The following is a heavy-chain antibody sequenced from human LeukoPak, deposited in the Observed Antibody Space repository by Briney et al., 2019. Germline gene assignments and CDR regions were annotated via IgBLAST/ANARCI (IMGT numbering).Heavy chain of an antibody. J-gene: IGHJ5*02. D-gene: IGHD2-2*01. Sequence: GASVKVSCKASGYTFTSYGISWVRQAPGQGLEWMGWISAYNGNTNYAQKLQGRVTMTTDTSTGTAYMELRSLRSDDTAVYYCARDPDIVVVPAAMGFDPWGQGTLVTVAS. CDR1: GYTFTSYG. CDR2: ISAYNGNT. CDR3: ARDPDIVVVPAAMGFDP. V-gene: IGHV1-18*01.